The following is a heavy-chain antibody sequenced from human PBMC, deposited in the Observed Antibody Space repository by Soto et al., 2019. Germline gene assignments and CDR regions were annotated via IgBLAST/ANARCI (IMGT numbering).Heavy chain of an antibody. V-gene: IGHV1-3*01. J-gene: IGHJ4*02. CDR2: INAGYGNT. CDR1: GYTFSSYA. D-gene: IGHD7-27*01. CDR3: ARDTGDGTFDF. Sequence: ASVKVSCKASGYTFSSYAMHWVRQAPGQRPEWMGWINAGYGNTKSSQKFQDRVTMSRDTSASTAYMELTSLRSEDTAVYYCARDTGDGTFDFWGQGTLVTVSS.